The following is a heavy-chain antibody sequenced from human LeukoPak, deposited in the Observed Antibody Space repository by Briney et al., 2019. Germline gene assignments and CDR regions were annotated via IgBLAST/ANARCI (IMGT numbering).Heavy chain of an antibody. CDR2: IKQDGSEK. CDR1: GFTFSSYW. Sequence: GGSLRLSCAASGFTFSSYWMSWVRQAPGKGLEWVANIKQDGSEKYYVDSVKGRFTISRDNAKNSLYLQMNSLRAEDTAVYYCAREVLRYFDWLPSEPDYWGQGTLVTVSS. J-gene: IGHJ4*02. D-gene: IGHD3-9*01. CDR3: AREVLRYFDWLPSEPDY. V-gene: IGHV3-7*01.